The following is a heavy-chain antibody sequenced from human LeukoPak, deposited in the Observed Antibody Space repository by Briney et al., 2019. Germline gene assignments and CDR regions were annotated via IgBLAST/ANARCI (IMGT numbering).Heavy chain of an antibody. CDR1: GFSFNNYA. D-gene: IGHD3-22*01. CDR2: ISYDGSNK. Sequence: GRSLRLSCAASGFSFNNYAMHWVRQAPGKGLEWVAVISYDGSNKYYADSVKGRFTISRDNAKNSLYLQMNSLRAEDTAVYYCASSMIVVVTFDYWGQGTLVTVSS. J-gene: IGHJ4*02. V-gene: IGHV3-30*04. CDR3: ASSMIVVVTFDY.